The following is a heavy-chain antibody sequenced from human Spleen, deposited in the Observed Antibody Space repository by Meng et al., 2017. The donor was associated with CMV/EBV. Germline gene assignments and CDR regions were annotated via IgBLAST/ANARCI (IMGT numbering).Heavy chain of an antibody. J-gene: IGHJ6*02. CDR3: ARSLTRNNYYHAIDV. D-gene: IGHD1-14*01. V-gene: IGHV3-66*02. CDR1: AFTFSNYP. CDR2: IKPSGTT. Sequence: GGSLRLSCAASAFTFSNYPLHWVRQAPGKGLEWVSLIKPSGTTQYADSAKGRFTISRDNSENTLYLQMNSLRTEDSAVYYCARSLTRNNYYHAIDVWGQGTTVTVSS.